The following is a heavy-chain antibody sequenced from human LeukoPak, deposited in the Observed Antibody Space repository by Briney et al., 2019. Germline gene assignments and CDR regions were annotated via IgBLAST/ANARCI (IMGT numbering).Heavy chain of an antibody. D-gene: IGHD4-17*01. CDR1: GGSFSGYY. Sequence: SETLSLTCAVYGGSFSGYYWSWIRQPPGKGLEWIGEINHSGSTNYNPSLKSRVTISVDTSKKQFSLKLSSVTAADTAVYYCAGGADTVTTSYYYYYYYMDVWGKGTTVTVSS. CDR2: INHSGST. V-gene: IGHV4-34*01. CDR3: AGGADTVTTSYYYYYYYMDV. J-gene: IGHJ6*03.